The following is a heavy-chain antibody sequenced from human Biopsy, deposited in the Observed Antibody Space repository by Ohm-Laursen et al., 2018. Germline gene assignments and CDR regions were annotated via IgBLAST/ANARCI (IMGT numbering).Heavy chain of an antibody. CDR2: FAPENGKT. J-gene: IGHJ4*02. CDR1: GYTLTELS. CDR3: AADINVWNVNY. V-gene: IGHV1-24*01. Sequence: SVKVSCKVSGYTLTELSMHWVRQAPGKGLEWMGGFAPENGKTVYTQNFQARVSMTEDTSTDTAYMELRSLRSEDAAVYYCAADINVWNVNYWGQGTQVTVSS. D-gene: IGHD1-1*01.